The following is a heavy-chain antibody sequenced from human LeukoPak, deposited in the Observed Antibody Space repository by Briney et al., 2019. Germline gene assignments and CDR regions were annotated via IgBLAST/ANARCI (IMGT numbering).Heavy chain of an antibody. CDR2: ISSDGRNT. CDR1: GFTFSTYW. Sequence: GGSLRLSCAASGFTFSTYWMHWVRQAPGKGLVWVSRISSDGRNTIYADSVKGRFTISRDSANNTLFLQMNSLRGDDTAVYYCAREWALPGAYYMDVWGKGTTVTVSS. V-gene: IGHV3-74*01. J-gene: IGHJ6*03. CDR3: AREWALPGAYYMDV. D-gene: IGHD7-27*01.